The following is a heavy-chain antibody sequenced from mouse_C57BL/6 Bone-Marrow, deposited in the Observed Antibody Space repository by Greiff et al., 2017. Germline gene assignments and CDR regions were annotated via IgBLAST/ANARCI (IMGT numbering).Heavy chain of an antibody. CDR2: IHPNSGST. J-gene: IGHJ4*01. D-gene: IGHD6-1*01. Sequence: QVQLQQPGAELVKPGASVKLSCKASGYTFTSYWMHWVKQRPGQGLEWIGMIHPNSGSTNYNEKFKSKATLTVDKSSSTAYMHLSSLTSEDSSVYYCASRAGWYAMDYWGQGTSVTVSS. CDR1: GYTFTSYW. CDR3: ASRAGWYAMDY. V-gene: IGHV1-64*01.